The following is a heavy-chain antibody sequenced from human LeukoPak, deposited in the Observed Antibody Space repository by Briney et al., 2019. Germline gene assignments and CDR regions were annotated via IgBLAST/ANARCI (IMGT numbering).Heavy chain of an antibody. Sequence: NAGGSLRLSCAASKFTFSNAWMSWVRQAPGKGLEWVSYISSSGDTTYYADSVQGRFIISRDNAKNSLFLQMNNLRAEDAAVYYCARVTGRDEYNPYWGQEILVSVSS. J-gene: IGHJ4*02. CDR1: KFTFSNAW. V-gene: IGHV3-11*04. CDR3: ARVTGRDEYNPY. CDR2: ISSSGDTT. D-gene: IGHD5-24*01.